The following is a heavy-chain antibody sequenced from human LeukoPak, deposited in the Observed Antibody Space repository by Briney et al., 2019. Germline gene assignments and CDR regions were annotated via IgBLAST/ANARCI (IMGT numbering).Heavy chain of an antibody. CDR1: GGSFSSDNW. V-gene: IGHV4-4*02. D-gene: IGHD6-19*01. CDR2: IYHSGST. Sequence: SETLSLTCAVSGGSFSSDNWWSWVRQPPGKGLEWIGEIYHSGSTNYNPSLQSRVTISVDKSNNHFSLRLTSVTAADTAVYYCATNGWYCLDHWGQGALVTVSS. J-gene: IGHJ1*01. CDR3: ATNGWYCLDH.